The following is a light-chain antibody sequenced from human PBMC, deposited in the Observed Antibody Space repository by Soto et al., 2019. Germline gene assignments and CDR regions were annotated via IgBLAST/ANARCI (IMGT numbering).Light chain of an antibody. CDR3: QQYDNWPLT. J-gene: IGKJ4*01. CDR2: GAS. Sequence: DIVMTQSPATLPVSPGERATLSCRASQSVSSNLAWYQRKPGQAPRFLIYGASTRATGIPARFSGSGSGTEFTLTISSLQSEDFAVYYCQQYDNWPLTFGGGTKVEIK. CDR1: QSVSSN. V-gene: IGKV3-15*01.